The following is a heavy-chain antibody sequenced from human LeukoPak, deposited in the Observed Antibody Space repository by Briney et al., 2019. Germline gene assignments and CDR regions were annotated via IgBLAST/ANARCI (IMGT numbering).Heavy chain of an antibody. CDR2: IRTKAYGGTT. Sequence: GGSLRLSCTASGFTFGDYAISWVRQAPGKGVEWVGFIRTKAYGGTTQYAASVKDRFTISRDDSKNFAYLQINSPKTEDTAVYYCTRDRYSSGWGTFDYWGQGALVTVSS. CDR3: TRDRYSSGWGTFDY. CDR1: GFTFGDYA. D-gene: IGHD6-19*01. V-gene: IGHV3-49*04. J-gene: IGHJ4*02.